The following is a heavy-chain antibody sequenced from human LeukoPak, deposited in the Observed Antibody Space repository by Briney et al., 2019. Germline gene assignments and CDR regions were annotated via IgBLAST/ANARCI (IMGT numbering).Heavy chain of an antibody. CDR2: IYYSGST. V-gene: IGHV4-31*03. CDR3: ARVPIPPHCSSTGCYSIDY. J-gene: IGHJ4*02. D-gene: IGHD2-2*01. CDR1: GGSISSGGYY. Sequence: SETLSLTCTVSGGSISSGGYYWSWIRQHPGKGLEWIGYIYYSGSTYYNPSLKSRVTISVDTSKNQFSLKLSSVTAADTAVYYCARVPIPPHCSSTGCYSIDYWGQGTLVTVSS.